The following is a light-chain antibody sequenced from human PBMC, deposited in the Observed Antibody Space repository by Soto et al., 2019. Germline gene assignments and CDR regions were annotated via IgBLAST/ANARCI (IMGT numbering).Light chain of an antibody. CDR2: GNS. CDR1: SSNIGAGYD. CDR3: QSYDSSLSLYV. J-gene: IGLJ1*01. Sequence: VLKKVASVTRVDRRRVTITSHGSSSNIGAGYDVHWYQQLPGTAPKLLIYGNSNRPSGVPDRFSGSKSGTSASLAITGLQAEDEADYYCQSYDSSLSLYVFGTGTKVTVL. V-gene: IGLV1-40*01.